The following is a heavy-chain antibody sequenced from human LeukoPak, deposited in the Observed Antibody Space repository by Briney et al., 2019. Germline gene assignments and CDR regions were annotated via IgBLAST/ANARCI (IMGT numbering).Heavy chain of an antibody. CDR2: ISSSSSYI. D-gene: IGHD1-26*01. J-gene: IGHJ4*02. Sequence: GGSLRLSCAASGFTFSSYSMNWVRQAPGKGLEWVSSISSSSSYIYYADSVKGRFTISRDSAKNSLYLQMNSLRAEDTAVYYCARYSGSYHRYFDYWGQGTLVTVSS. CDR3: ARYSGSYHRYFDY. V-gene: IGHV3-21*01. CDR1: GFTFSSYS.